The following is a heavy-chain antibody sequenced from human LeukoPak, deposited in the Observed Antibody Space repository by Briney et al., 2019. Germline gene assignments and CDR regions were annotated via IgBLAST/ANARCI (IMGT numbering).Heavy chain of an antibody. V-gene: IGHV4-59*01. Sequence: SETLSLTCTVSGGSISSYYWSWIRQPPGEGLEWIGYIYYSGSTNYNPSLKSRVTISVDTSKNQFSLKLSSVTAADTAVYYCAGEYYDILTGYYRIDYWGQGTLVTVSS. CDR3: AGEYYDILTGYYRIDY. CDR2: IYYSGST. J-gene: IGHJ4*02. CDR1: GGSISSYY. D-gene: IGHD3-9*01.